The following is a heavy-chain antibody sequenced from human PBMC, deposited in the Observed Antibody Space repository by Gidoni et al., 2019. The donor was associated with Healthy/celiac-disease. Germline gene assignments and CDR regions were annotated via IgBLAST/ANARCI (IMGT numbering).Heavy chain of an antibody. CDR2: IYSGGSK. V-gene: IGHV3-66*02. Sequence: EVQLVESGGGLVQPGGSLRRSCASSGFTVSSYYMIWVRQAPGKGLEWVSVIYSGGSKYYADSVKGRFTISRDNSKNTLYLQMNSLRAEDTAVYYCARGSNYYDRVVDYWGQGTLVTVSS. CDR1: GFTVSSYY. CDR3: ARGSNYYDRVVDY. D-gene: IGHD3-22*01. J-gene: IGHJ4*02.